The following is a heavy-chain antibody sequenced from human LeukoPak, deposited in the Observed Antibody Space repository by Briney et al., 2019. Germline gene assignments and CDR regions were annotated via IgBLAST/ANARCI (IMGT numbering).Heavy chain of an antibody. J-gene: IGHJ5*02. V-gene: IGHV1-3*01. CDR3: ARGDIVVVPATPSGFDP. CDR1: GYTFSSYA. Sequence: ASVKVSCKASGYTFSSYAMHWVRQAPGQRLEWMGWINAGNGNTKYSQKFQGRVTITRDTSASTAYMELSSLRSEDTAVYYCARGDIVVVPATPSGFDPWGQGTLVTVSS. CDR2: INAGNGNT. D-gene: IGHD2-2*01.